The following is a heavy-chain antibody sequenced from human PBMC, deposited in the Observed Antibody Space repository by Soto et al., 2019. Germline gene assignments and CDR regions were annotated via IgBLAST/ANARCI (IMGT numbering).Heavy chain of an antibody. D-gene: IGHD1-7*01. CDR1: GFTFSSYG. J-gene: IGHJ3*02. Sequence: GGSLRLSCAASGFTFSSYGMHWVRQAPGKGLEWVAVIWYDGSNKYYAYSVKGRFTISRDYSKNTLFLQMNSLRAEDTAVYFCARDPGTADLAFDIWGQGTMVTVSS. V-gene: IGHV3-33*08. CDR3: ARDPGTADLAFDI. CDR2: IWYDGSNK.